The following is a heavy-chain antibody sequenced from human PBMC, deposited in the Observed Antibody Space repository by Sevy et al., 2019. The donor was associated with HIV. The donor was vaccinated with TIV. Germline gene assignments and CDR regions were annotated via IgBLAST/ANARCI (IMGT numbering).Heavy chain of an antibody. J-gene: IGHJ3*02. CDR1: GFSFVTYA. CDR2: ISGSGGST. V-gene: IGHV3-23*01. D-gene: IGHD3-22*01. CDR3: AKDVYDSSGYYPMGAFDI. Sequence: GGSLRLSCAASGFSFVTYAMSWVRQPPGKGLEWVSGISGSGGSTYYADSVKGRFTISRDNSKNTPYLQMNSLRAEDTAVYYCAKDVYDSSGYYPMGAFDIWGQGTMVTVSS.